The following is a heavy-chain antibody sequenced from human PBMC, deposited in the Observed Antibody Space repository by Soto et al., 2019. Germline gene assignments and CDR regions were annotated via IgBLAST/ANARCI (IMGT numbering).Heavy chain of an antibody. CDR1: GDTFSSYT. V-gene: IGHV1-69*02. J-gene: IGHJ4*02. D-gene: IGHD2-2*01. Sequence: SLKVACNSAGDTFSSYTIICVRHTPGQGLEWMGRIIPILGIANYAQRFQGRVTITADKSTSTAYMELSSLRSEDTAVYYCARRDGPAAMPATVDYWGQGTLVTVSS. CDR3: ARRDGPAAMPATVDY. CDR2: IIPILGIA.